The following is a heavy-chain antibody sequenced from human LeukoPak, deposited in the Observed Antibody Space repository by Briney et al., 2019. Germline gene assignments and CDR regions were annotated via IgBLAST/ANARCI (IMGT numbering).Heavy chain of an antibody. CDR3: ARVVTGTGWFDP. CDR1: VPTFSVYY. CDR2: ISTNSGAT. J-gene: IGHJ5*02. D-gene: IGHD1-1*01. Sequence: ASVTVSCKASVPTFSVYYIHWVRQAPGQGLEWMGRISTNSGATNYEQKFQGRVTMTRDTTTSTAYMELSSLTSDDSAVYYCARVVTGTGWFDPCGQGTLVTVSS. V-gene: IGHV1-2*06.